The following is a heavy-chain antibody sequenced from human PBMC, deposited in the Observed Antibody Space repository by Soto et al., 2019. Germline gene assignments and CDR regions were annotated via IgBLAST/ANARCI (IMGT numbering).Heavy chain of an antibody. CDR2: IIPILGIA. D-gene: IGHD6-19*01. J-gene: IGHJ4*02. V-gene: IGHV1-69*02. CDR3: ARVEGRSGRNSDY. CDR1: GGTFSSYT. Sequence: QVQLVQSGAEVKKPGSSVKVSCKASGGTFSSYTISWVRQAPGQGLEWMGRIIPILGIANYAQKFQGRVTITADKSTTTAYMELSSLRSEDTAVYYCARVEGRSGRNSDYWGQGTLVTVSS.